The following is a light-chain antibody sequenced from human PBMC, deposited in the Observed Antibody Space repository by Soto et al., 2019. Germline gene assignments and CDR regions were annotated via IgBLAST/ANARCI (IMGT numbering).Light chain of an antibody. CDR2: SAY. CDR1: QGISNW. J-gene: IGKJ4*01. V-gene: IGKV1-12*01. CDR3: QQTNTFLPLT. Sequence: DIQMTQSPSSVSASLGDRVTITCRASQGISNWLAWYQQQPGKAPKLLISSAYTLQSGVPSRFSGGGSGTHFTLIISSLQPEDFATYYCQQTNTFLPLTFGGGTKVEIK.